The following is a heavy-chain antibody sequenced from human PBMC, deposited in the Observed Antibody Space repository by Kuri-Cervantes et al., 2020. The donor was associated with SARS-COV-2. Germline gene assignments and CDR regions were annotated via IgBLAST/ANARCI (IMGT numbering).Heavy chain of an antibody. CDR3: ARDYDSSGHMLDH. CDR1: GFTFSSYA. V-gene: IGHV3-30*04. CDR2: ISYDGSNK. D-gene: IGHD3-22*01. Sequence: GGSLRLSCAASGFTFSSYAMHWVRQAPGKGLEWVAVISYDGSNKYYADSVKGRFTISRDNSKNTLYLQMNSLRAEDTAVYYCARDYDSSGHMLDHWGQGTLVTVSS. J-gene: IGHJ4*02.